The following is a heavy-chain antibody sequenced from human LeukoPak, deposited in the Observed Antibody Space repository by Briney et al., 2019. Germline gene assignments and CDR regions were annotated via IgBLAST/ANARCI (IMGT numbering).Heavy chain of an antibody. D-gene: IGHD6-19*01. Sequence: PSETLSLTCAVYGGSFSGYYWSWIRQPPGKGLEWIGYIYYSGSTNYNPSLKSRVTISVDTSKNQFSLKLSSVTAADTAVYYCARGIAVAVFDYWGQGTLVTVSS. CDR3: ARGIAVAVFDY. CDR2: IYYSGST. CDR1: GGSFSGYY. V-gene: IGHV4-59*01. J-gene: IGHJ4*02.